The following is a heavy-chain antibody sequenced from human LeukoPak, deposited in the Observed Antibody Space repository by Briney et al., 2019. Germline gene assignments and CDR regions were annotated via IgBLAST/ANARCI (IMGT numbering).Heavy chain of an antibody. J-gene: IGHJ4*02. CDR2: IYPGDSDT. CDR1: GYILNRNW. Sequence: GESLKISCKISGYILNRNWIGWVRQLPGKGLEWMGIIYPGDSDTKYSPSFQGQVTISADKSISTAYLQWSSLKASDTARYYWARLSRNYAGDYWGQGTLVTVSS. V-gene: IGHV5-51*01. D-gene: IGHD4-23*01. CDR3: ARLSRNYAGDY.